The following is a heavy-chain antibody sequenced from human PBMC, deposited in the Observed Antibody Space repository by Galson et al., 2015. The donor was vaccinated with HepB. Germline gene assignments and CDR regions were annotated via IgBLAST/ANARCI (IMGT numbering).Heavy chain of an antibody. D-gene: IGHD1-1*01. Sequence: SVKVSCKASGGTFSSYAISWVRQAPGQGLEWMGGIIPIFGTANYAQKFQGRVTITADESTSTAYMELSSLRSEDTAVYYCASELERRAGEFDYWGQGTLVTVSS. CDR1: GGTFSSYA. J-gene: IGHJ4*02. CDR2: IIPIFGTA. CDR3: ASELERRAGEFDY. V-gene: IGHV1-69*13.